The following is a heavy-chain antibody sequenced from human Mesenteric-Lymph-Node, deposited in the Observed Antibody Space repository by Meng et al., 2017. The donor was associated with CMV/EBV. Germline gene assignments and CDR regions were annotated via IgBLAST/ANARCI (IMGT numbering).Heavy chain of an antibody. CDR1: GGSFSGYY. CDR2: INHSGST. D-gene: IGHD2-15*01. J-gene: IGHJ4*02. CDR3: ATSSCYSCYFDY. V-gene: IGHV4-34*01. Sequence: SETLSLTCAVYGGSFSGYYWSWIRQPPGKGLEWIGEINHSGSTNYNPSLKSRVTISVDTSKNQFSLKLSSVTAADTAVYYCATSSCYSCYFDYWGQGTLVTVSS.